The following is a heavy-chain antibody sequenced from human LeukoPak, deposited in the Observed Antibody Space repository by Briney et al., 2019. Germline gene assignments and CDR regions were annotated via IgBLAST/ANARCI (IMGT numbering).Heavy chain of an antibody. CDR3: ASSGLGSYYSRFYYYLDV. CDR1: GGSFSGYY. Sequence: SETLSLTCAVYGGSFSGYYWSWIRQPPGKGLEWIGEINHSGSTNYNPSLKSRVTISVDTSKNQFSLKLSSVTAADTAVYYCASSGLGSYYSRFYYYLDVWGKGTTVTISS. V-gene: IGHV4-34*01. CDR2: INHSGST. J-gene: IGHJ6*03. D-gene: IGHD3-10*01.